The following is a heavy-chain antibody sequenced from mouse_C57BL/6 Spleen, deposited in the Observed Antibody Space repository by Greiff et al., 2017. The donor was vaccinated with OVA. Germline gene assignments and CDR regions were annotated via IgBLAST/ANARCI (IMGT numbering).Heavy chain of an antibody. Sequence: EVQLQQSGPELVKPGASVKISCKASGYSFTGYYMHWVKQSHGNILDWIGFIYPYNGISSYNQKFKGKATLTVDKSSSTAYMQLSSLTSEDSAGYYCARRQPDVDYWGQGTTLTVSS. D-gene: IGHD6-1*01. J-gene: IGHJ2*01. CDR2: IYPYNGIS. V-gene: IGHV1-31*01. CDR3: ARRQPDVDY. CDR1: GYSFTGYY.